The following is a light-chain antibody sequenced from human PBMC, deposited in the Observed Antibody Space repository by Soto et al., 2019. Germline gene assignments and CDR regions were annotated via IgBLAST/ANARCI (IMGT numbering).Light chain of an antibody. CDR1: QSISGK. V-gene: IGKV1-5*01. Sequence: DIKMAQSPSTLSASVGDRVTITCRASQSISGKLAWYQQKSGEAPKLLIFDASSLEGGVPSRFRGSGSGKELTLTISTLQPDDLATYNCKQYRGYYRTFGQGTKVDIX. J-gene: IGKJ1*01. CDR2: DAS. CDR3: KQYRGYYRT.